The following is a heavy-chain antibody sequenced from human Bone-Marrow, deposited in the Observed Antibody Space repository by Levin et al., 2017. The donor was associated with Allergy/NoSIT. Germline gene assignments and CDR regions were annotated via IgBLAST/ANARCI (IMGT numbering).Heavy chain of an antibody. CDR1: GFTFSHFW. CDR2: INSGGSST. V-gene: IGHV3-74*01. Sequence: GESLKISCAASGFTFSHFWMHWVRQAPGEGLVWVSCINSGGSSTSYADSVKGRFTISRDNAKNTLYLQMNSLRAEDTAVYYCARGNYNGVDVWGQGTTVTVSS. CDR3: ARGNYNGVDV. J-gene: IGHJ6*02.